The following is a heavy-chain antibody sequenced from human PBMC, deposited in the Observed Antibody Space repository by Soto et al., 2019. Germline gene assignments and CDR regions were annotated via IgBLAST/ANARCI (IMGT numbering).Heavy chain of an antibody. J-gene: IGHJ6*02. V-gene: IGHV1-69*13. Sequence: SVKVSCKASGGTFSSYAISWVRQAPGQGLEWMGGIIPIFGTANYAQKFQGRVTITADESTGTAYMELSSLRSEDTAVYYCARDRGPPPDYYYYGMDVWGQGTTVTVSS. CDR1: GGTFSSYA. D-gene: IGHD3-10*01. CDR3: ARDRGPPPDYYYYGMDV. CDR2: IIPIFGTA.